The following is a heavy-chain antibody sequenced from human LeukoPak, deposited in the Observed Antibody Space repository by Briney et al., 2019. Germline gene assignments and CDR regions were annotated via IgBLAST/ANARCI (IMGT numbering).Heavy chain of an antibody. CDR1: GFILSNYG. CDR2: LLYDGNTK. D-gene: IGHD1-14*01. CDR3: ARDHRPEIQYYYMDV. Sequence: GGSLRLSCAASGFILSNYGMHWVRQAPGKGLEWVAALLYDGNTKHYADSVKGRFTISRDISKNTFYLQMNSLTAEDTDVYYCARDHRPEIQYYYMDVWGKGTTVAVSS. V-gene: IGHV3-33*01. J-gene: IGHJ6*03.